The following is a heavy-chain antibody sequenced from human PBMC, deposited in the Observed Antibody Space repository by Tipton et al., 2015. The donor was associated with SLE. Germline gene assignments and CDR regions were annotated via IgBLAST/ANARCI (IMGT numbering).Heavy chain of an antibody. J-gene: IGHJ4*02. CDR1: GGSISGTSHY. CDR3: ARRTSGYAPDY. D-gene: IGHD5-12*01. V-gene: IGHV4-39*07. CDR2: IYYSGTS. Sequence: TLSLTCSVSGGSISGTSHYWGWIRQSPGKGLEWLGSIYYSGTSYYNPSLKSRVTISVDTSKNQISLKLNSVTAADTAFYYCARRTSGYAPDYWSQGTLVTVSS.